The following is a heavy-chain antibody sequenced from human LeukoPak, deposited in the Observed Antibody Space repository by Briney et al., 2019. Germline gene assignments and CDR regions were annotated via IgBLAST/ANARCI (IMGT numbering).Heavy chain of an antibody. J-gene: IGHJ4*02. CDR1: GFTFSSYS. Sequence: PGGSLRLSCAASGFTFSSYSMNWVRQAPGMGLEWVSSISSSSSYIYYADSVKGRFTISRDNAKNSLYLQMNSLRAEDTAVYYCARAVYSSSPSFDYWGQGTLVTVSS. V-gene: IGHV3-21*01. CDR2: ISSSSSYI. CDR3: ARAVYSSSPSFDY. D-gene: IGHD6-6*01.